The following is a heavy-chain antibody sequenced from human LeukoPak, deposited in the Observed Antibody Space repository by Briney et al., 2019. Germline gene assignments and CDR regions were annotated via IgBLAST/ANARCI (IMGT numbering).Heavy chain of an antibody. D-gene: IGHD1-26*01. CDR3: ARVPESVGINYFDS. CDR1: GGSFRGYY. CDR2: INHSGST. Sequence: SETLSLTCAVYGGSFRGYYWSWVRQPPGKGLEWIGEINHSGSTNHNPSLTSRVIASVDTSKNQFSLKLSSVTAADTAVYFCARVPESVGINYFDSWGQGTLVTVSS. J-gene: IGHJ4*02. V-gene: IGHV4-34*01.